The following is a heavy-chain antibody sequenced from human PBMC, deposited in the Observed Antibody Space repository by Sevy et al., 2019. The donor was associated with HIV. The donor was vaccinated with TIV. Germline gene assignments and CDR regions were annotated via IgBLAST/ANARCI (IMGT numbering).Heavy chain of an antibody. CDR1: GGSMNIYY. D-gene: IGHD1-20*01. Sequence: SETLSLTCSVSGGSMNIYYWSWIRQPPGKGLEWIGFIYYSGSTNYNPSLKSRVTISVDTSKNQFSLKLSSVTAADTAVYYCARVGFNWNDVDYWGQGTVVTVSS. V-gene: IGHV4-59*01. CDR2: IYYSGST. J-gene: IGHJ4*02. CDR3: ARVGFNWNDVDY.